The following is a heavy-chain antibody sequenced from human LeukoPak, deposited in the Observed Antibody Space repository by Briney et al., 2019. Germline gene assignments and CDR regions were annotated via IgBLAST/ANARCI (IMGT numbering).Heavy chain of an antibody. CDR2: ISHRGST. J-gene: IGHJ4*02. Sequence: SETLSPTCTVSGYSIFNGYYWGWIRQPPGKGLEWVGSISHRGSTCYNPSLRSRITISLDRSKQKFSLKLTSVTAADTAAYFCARGAEYYAIWRGYAGYSDYWGQGVSVTVSS. D-gene: IGHD3-3*01. CDR3: ARGAEYYAIWRGYAGYSDY. CDR1: GYSIFNGYY. V-gene: IGHV4-38-2*02.